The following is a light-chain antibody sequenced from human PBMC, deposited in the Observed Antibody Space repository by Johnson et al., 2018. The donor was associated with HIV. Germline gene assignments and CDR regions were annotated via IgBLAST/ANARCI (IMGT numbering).Light chain of an antibody. CDR2: DNN. J-gene: IGLJ1*01. CDR1: TSNIGNNY. V-gene: IGLV1-51*01. Sequence: QSVLTQPPSVSAAPGQKVTISCSGSTSNIGNNYVSWYQQLPGKAPKLLIYDNNKRPEGIPDRFSGSKSGTSATLGITGLQTGDETDYYCGTWDSSLSAGVFGTGAKVTVL. CDR3: GTWDSSLSAGV.